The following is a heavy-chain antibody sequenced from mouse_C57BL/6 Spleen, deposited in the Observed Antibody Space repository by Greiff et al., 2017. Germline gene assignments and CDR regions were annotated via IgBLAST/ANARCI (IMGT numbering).Heavy chain of an antibody. Sequence: EVKVVESGGGLVQPGGSLKLSCAASGFTFSDYYMYWVRQTPEKRLEWVAYISNGGGSTYYPDTVKGRFTISRDNAKNTLYLQMSRLKSEDTAMYYCARQGSTIGFDVWGTGTTVTVSS. D-gene: IGHD2-1*01. CDR1: GFTFSDYY. CDR2: ISNGGGST. CDR3: ARQGSTIGFDV. V-gene: IGHV5-12*01. J-gene: IGHJ1*03.